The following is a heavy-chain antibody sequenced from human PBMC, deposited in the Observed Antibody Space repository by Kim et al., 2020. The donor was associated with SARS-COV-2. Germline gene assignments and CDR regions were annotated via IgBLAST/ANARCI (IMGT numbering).Heavy chain of an antibody. CDR2: IYYSGST. Sequence: SETLSLTCSVSGGSTTSSSYYWGWIRQPPGKGPEWIGTIYYSGSTYYNPSLESRVTISVDTSKNHFFLILNSVTAADTAVYYCVSAGKLGYYFDYWGQGT. CDR1: GGSTTSSSYY. CDR3: VSAGKLGYYFDY. V-gene: IGHV4-39*02. J-gene: IGHJ4*02. D-gene: IGHD3-3*02.